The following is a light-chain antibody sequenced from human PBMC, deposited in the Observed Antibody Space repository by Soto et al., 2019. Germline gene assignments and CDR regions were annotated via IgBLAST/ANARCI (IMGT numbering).Light chain of an antibody. CDR3: QQYNNWPLT. CDR2: GAS. J-gene: IGKJ4*01. Sequence: EIVMTQSPATLSVSPGERATLSCRASQSVSSNLAWYQQKPGQAPRLLIYGASTRATGGPARFNGSGSGTEFTLTISSLQSEDFAVYYCQQYNNWPLTFGGGTKVEIK. CDR1: QSVSSN. V-gene: IGKV3-15*01.